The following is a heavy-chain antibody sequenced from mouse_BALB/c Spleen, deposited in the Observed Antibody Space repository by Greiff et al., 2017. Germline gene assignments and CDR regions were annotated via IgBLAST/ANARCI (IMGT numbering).Heavy chain of an antibody. CDR1: GYSFTSYG. V-gene: IGHV1-5*01. CDR3: IYGSSYDAMDY. CDR2: IYPGNSGT. Sequence: DVQLQESGTVLARPGASVKMSCKASGYSFTSYGMHWVNQRPGQGLEWIGAIYPGNSGTCYNQKFKGKAKLTAVTSASTAYMELSSLTNEDSAVYYCIYGSSYDAMDYWGQGTSVTVSS. D-gene: IGHD1-1*01. J-gene: IGHJ4*01.